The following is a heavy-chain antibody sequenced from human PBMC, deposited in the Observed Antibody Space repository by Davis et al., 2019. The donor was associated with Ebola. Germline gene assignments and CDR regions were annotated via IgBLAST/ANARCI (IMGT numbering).Heavy chain of an antibody. V-gene: IGHV3-48*03. D-gene: IGHD1-26*01. J-gene: IGHJ4*02. CDR3: ARVDSWERVDY. Sequence: PGGSLRLSCAASGFTFSSYEMNWVRQAPGKGLEWVSYISSSGSTIYYADSVKGRFTISRDNAKNSLYLQMNSLRAEDTAVYYCARVDSWERVDYWGQGTLVTVSS. CDR2: ISSSGSTI. CDR1: GFTFSSYE.